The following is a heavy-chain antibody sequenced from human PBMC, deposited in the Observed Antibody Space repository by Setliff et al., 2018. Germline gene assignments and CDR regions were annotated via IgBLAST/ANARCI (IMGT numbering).Heavy chain of an antibody. Sequence: TSETLSLTCGVSGSSITSSNWWRWVRQAPGKGLEWVGQIFHSGSTHFNPSLKSRLSMSVDQSKNQFSLRLRSVTAADTAVYYCARLESLGDLSLYGLWFDPWGQGTLVTVSS. CDR1: GSSITSSNW. D-gene: IGHD3-16*02. CDR3: ARLESLGDLSLYGLWFDP. V-gene: IGHV4-4*02. CDR2: IFHSGST. J-gene: IGHJ5*02.